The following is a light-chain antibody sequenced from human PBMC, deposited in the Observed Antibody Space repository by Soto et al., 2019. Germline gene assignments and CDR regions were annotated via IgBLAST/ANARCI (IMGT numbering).Light chain of an antibody. CDR2: GAS. J-gene: IGKJ3*01. V-gene: IGKV3-15*01. CDR1: QTVSDD. CDR3: QQYHXWPXXT. Sequence: EIVMTQSPATLFVSPGERATLSCRASQTVSDDLAWYQQKPGQAPRLLIYGASTRATDIPARFSGGGSGTEFPLTISSLQSEDSAIYYCQQYHXWPXXTFGPGTKVNI.